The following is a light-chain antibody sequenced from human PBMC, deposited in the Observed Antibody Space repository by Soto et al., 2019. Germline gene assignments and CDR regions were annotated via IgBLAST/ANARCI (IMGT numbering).Light chain of an antibody. CDR3: SSYAGGFTYV. V-gene: IGLV2-11*01. J-gene: IGLJ1*01. CDR1: SSDVGGYSY. CDR2: DVS. Sequence: QSALTQPRSVSGSPGHSVTISCTGTSSDVGGYSYVSWYQQHPGKAPKLMISDVSKRPSGVPDRFSGSKFGNTASLTISGLKAEDEADYYCSSYAGGFTYVFGPGTNLTVL.